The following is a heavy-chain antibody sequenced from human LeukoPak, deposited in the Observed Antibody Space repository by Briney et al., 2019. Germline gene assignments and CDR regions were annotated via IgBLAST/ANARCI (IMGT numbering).Heavy chain of an antibody. J-gene: IGHJ6*02. CDR1: GDSVSSNSAA. D-gene: IGHD6-6*01. Sequence: SQTLSLTCAISGDSVSSNSAAWNWIRQSPSRGLEWLVRTYYRSKWYNDYAVSVKSRITINPDTSKNQFSPQLNSVTPEDTAVYYCAREGEQLVPYYYYGMDVWGQGTTVTVSS. CDR3: AREGEQLVPYYYYGMDV. CDR2: TYYRSKWYN. V-gene: IGHV6-1*01.